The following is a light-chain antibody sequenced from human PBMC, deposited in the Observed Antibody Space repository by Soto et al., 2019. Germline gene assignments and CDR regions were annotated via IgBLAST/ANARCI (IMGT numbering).Light chain of an antibody. CDR1: QSILYSSNNKNY. CDR3: QQYYNTPYT. CDR2: WAS. J-gene: IGKJ2*01. Sequence: DIVMTQSPDSLAVSLGERATINCKSSQSILYSSNNKNYLAWYQQKAGQPPKLLINWASTRESGVPDRFSGSGSGTDFTLTISSLQAEDVAVYYCQQYYNTPYTFGQGTKLEIK. V-gene: IGKV4-1*01.